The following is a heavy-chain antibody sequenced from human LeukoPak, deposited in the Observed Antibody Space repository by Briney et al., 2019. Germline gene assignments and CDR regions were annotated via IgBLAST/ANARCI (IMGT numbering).Heavy chain of an antibody. V-gene: IGHV1-2*02. Sequence: GASVKVSCKASGYTFIGYYIHWVRQAPGQGLEWMGWINPNSGGTNYEEKFQGRVTMTRDTSISTAYMELSRLRSDVTAVYYCARDASPFDYWGQGTLVTVSS. CDR3: ARDASPFDY. CDR1: GYTFIGYY. CDR2: INPNSGGT. J-gene: IGHJ4*02.